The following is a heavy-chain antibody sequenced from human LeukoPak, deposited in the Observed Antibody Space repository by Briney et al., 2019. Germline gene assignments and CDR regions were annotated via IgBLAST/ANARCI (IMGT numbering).Heavy chain of an antibody. V-gene: IGHV3-30*02. CDR1: GFTFSSYG. Sequence: PGGSLRLSCAASGFTFSSYGMHWVRQAPGKGLEWVAFIRYDGSNKYYADSVKGRFTISRDNSKNTLYLQMNSLRAEDTAVYYCEGYCSSTSCHPWNFDYWGQGTLVTVSS. D-gene: IGHD2-2*01. J-gene: IGHJ4*02. CDR2: IRYDGSNK. CDR3: EGYCSSTSCHPWNFDY.